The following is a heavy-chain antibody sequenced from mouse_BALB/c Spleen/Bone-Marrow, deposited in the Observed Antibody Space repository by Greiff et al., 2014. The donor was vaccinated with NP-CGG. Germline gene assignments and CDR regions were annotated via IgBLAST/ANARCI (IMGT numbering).Heavy chain of an antibody. V-gene: IGHV5-9-1*01. CDR1: GFTFSSYA. Sequence: EVMLVESGGGLVKPGGSLKLSCAASGFTFSSYAMSWVRQTPEKRLEWVATISSGGSYTYYPDSVKGRFTISRDNAKNTLYLQMSSLRSEDTATYYCARFITTVVYFDYWGQGTTLTVSS. J-gene: IGHJ2*01. CDR2: ISSGGSYT. CDR3: ARFITTVVYFDY. D-gene: IGHD1-1*01.